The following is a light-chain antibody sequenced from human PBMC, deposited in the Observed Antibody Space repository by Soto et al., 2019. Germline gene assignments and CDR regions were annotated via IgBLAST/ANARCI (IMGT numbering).Light chain of an antibody. CDR1: HNIDIY. CDR2: GHX. CDR3: QHTFKSPPWT. Sequence: DIHMTQSASSLPPSGGDTVTSSXRASHNIDIYLNWYQQKAGKXTRVVXXGHXNLQSGVPSRFSGSGSGTDFTLTISSLQSEDFSRYFCQHTFKSPPWTFGQGTKVDIK. V-gene: IGKV1-39*01. J-gene: IGKJ1*01.